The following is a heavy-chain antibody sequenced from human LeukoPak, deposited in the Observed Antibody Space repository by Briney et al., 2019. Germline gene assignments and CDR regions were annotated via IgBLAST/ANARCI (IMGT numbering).Heavy chain of an antibody. J-gene: IGHJ4*02. CDR2: IHHSGST. V-gene: IGHV4-4*02. Sequence: SETLSLTCAVSGGSISSRNWWSWVRQPPGKGLEWIGEIHHSGSTNYNPSLKSRVTISVDTSKNQFSLKLSSVTAADTAVYYCARGRRLLLRGGFDYWGQGTLVTVSS. CDR1: GGSISSRNW. D-gene: IGHD3-22*01. CDR3: ARGRRLLLRGGFDY.